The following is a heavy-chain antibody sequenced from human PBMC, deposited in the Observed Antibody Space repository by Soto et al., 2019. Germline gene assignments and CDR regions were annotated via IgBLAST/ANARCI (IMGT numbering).Heavy chain of an antibody. CDR2: IYYSGST. V-gene: IGHV4-59*01. Sequence: RSLPCTVSGGSISSYYWSWIRQPPGKGLEWIGYIYYSGSTNYNPSLKSRVTISVDTSKNQFSLKLSSVTAADTAVYYCARVSGYSSSWYYGMDVWGQGTTVTVSS. J-gene: IGHJ6*02. D-gene: IGHD6-13*01. CDR3: ARVSGYSSSWYYGMDV. CDR1: GGSISSYY.